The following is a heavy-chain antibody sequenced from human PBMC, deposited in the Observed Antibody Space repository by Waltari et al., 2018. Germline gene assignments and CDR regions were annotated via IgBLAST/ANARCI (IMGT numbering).Heavy chain of an antibody. V-gene: IGHV1-24*01. CDR1: GGTFRSYA. D-gene: IGHD6-13*01. CDR3: ATASSSFRNFDY. Sequence: QVQLVQSGAAVKKPGSSVKVSCKASGGTFRSYAISWVRQAPGQGLEWMGGFDPEDGETIYAQKFQGRVTMTEDTSTDTAYMELSSLRSEDTAVYYCATASSSFRNFDYWGQGTLVTVSS. J-gene: IGHJ4*02. CDR2: FDPEDGET.